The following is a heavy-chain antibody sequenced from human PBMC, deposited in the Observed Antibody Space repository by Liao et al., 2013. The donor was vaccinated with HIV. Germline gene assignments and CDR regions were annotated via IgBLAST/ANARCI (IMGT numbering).Heavy chain of an antibody. CDR3: ARASGGFYFDY. CDR1: RGSISSGGYS. CDR2: IYQGGTT. Sequence: QVQLQESGSGLVKPSQTLSLTCAVSRGSISSGGYSWTWIRQPPGKALEWIGYIYQGGTTYYNPSLRSRISMSIDRSKNQFSLGLTSVTAADTAVYYCARASGGFYFDYWGQGALGHRLL. V-gene: IGHV4-30-2*01. J-gene: IGHJ4*02. D-gene: IGHD3-16*01.